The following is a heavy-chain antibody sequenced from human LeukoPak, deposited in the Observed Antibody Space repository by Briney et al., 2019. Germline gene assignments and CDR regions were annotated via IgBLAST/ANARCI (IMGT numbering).Heavy chain of an antibody. Sequence: PSQTLSLTCTVSGGSISSGDYYWSWIRQPPGKGLEWIGYIYYSGSTYYNPSLMSRVTISVDTSKNQFSLKLSSVTAADTAVYYCARDVGTMIVVAAFGYFDLWGRGTLVTVSS. CDR2: IYYSGST. D-gene: IGHD3-22*01. CDR1: GGSISSGDYY. J-gene: IGHJ2*01. CDR3: ARDVGTMIVVAAFGYFDL. V-gene: IGHV4-30-4*01.